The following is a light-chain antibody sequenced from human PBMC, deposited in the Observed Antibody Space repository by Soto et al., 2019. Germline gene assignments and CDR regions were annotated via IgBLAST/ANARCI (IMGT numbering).Light chain of an antibody. Sequence: DIVMTQSPLSLPVTPGEPASISCRSSQSLLHSNGYNYLDWYLQKPGQSPQLLIYLGSHRASVVPGMFSGSASGTDFTLKISRVEAEDVGVYYCMQALQTPRTFGQGTKVEIK. V-gene: IGKV2-28*01. CDR2: LGS. J-gene: IGKJ1*01. CDR1: QSLLHSNGYNY. CDR3: MQALQTPRT.